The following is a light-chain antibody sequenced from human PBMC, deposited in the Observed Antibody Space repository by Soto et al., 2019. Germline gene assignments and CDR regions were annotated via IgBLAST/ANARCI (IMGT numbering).Light chain of an antibody. CDR3: QQRSDWFT. CDR2: DAS. CDR1: QSVSNF. Sequence: EIVLTQSPGTLSLSPGEIATLSFRASQSVSNFLAWYQQKPGQAPRLLIYDASNRATGIPVRFSGSGSGTDFTLTTSSLEPEDFGLYYCQQRSDWFTFGQGTRLEIK. V-gene: IGKV3-11*01. J-gene: IGKJ5*01.